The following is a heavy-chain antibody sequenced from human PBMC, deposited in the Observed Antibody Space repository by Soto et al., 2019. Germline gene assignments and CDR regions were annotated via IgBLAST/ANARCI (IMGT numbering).Heavy chain of an antibody. CDR2: ISGSADST. Sequence: EVQLLESGGGLVQPGGSLRLSCAASGFTFSSFALNWVRQAPGKGLEWVSIISGSADSTFYADSVKGRFTISRDNSKNMLYLQINSLRADDPAVYYCAKTRGAMIYAISVYGMDVWGQGTTVTVSS. D-gene: IGHD2-8*01. J-gene: IGHJ6*02. V-gene: IGHV3-23*01. CDR1: GFTFSSFA. CDR3: AKTRGAMIYAISVYGMDV.